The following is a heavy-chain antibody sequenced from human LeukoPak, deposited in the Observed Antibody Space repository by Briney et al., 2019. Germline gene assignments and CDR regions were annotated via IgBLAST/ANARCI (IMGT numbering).Heavy chain of an antibody. CDR3: ARGRYSSSWYRGGNFGY. V-gene: IGHV4-34*01. J-gene: IGHJ4*02. Sequence: SETLSLTCAVYGGSFSGYYWSWIREPPGKGLEWIAEINHSGSTNYNPSLKSRVTISVDTSKNQFSLKLSSVTAADTAVYYCARGRYSSSWYRGGNFGYWGQGTLVTVSS. CDR1: GGSFSGYY. CDR2: INHSGST. D-gene: IGHD6-13*01.